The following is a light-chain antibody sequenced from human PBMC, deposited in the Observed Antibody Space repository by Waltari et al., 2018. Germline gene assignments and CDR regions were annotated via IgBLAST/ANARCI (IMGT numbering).Light chain of an antibody. CDR3: MEATLLPHT. V-gene: IGKV3-11*01. J-gene: IGKJ2*01. CDR1: QRISRN. CDR2: DAS. Sequence: VLTQSPATLSLSPGERATLSCRASQRISRNLGWYQQKLGQAPRLLIYDASNRATGIPARFSGSGSGTDFTLKISRVDPDDVAIYYCMEATLLPHTFGQGTRLEI.